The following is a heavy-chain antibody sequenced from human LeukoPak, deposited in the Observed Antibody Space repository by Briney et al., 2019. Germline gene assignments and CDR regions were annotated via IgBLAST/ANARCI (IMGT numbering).Heavy chain of an antibody. Sequence: PSETLSLTCTVSGYSISSGYYWGWIRQPPGKGLEWIGSIYHSGSTYYNPSLKSRVTISVDTSKNQFSLKLGSVTAADTAVYYCARSPGSSGWYQKDAFDIWGQGTMVTVSS. V-gene: IGHV4-38-2*02. CDR3: ARSPGSSGWYQKDAFDI. CDR1: GYSISSGYY. J-gene: IGHJ3*02. D-gene: IGHD6-19*01. CDR2: IYHSGST.